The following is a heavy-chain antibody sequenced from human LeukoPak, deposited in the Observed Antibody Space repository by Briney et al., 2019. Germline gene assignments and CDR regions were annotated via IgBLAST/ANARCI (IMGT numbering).Heavy chain of an antibody. J-gene: IGHJ3*02. CDR2: ISQGGHT. Sequence: SETLSLTCAVYGGSFRNYYWSWIRRPPEKGLEWVGEISQGGHTNFNPSLKSRVTLSLDTSKTQFSLRLSSLTAADTAIYYCAIIVVADPFPDAFDIWSQGTLVTVS. CDR3: AIIVVADPFPDAFDI. V-gene: IGHV4-34*01. D-gene: IGHD3-16*02. CDR1: GGSFRNYY.